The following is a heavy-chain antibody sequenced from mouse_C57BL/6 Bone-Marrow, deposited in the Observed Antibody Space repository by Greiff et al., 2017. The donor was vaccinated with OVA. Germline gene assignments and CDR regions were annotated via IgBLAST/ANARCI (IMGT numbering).Heavy chain of an antibody. CDR1: GFTFSSYA. V-gene: IGHV5-4*01. Sequence: EVQRVESGGGLVKPGGSLKLSCAASGFTFSSYAMSWVRQTPEKRLEWVATISDGGSYTYYPDNVKGRFTISRDNAKNNLYLQMSHLKSEDPAMYYCARVFITTVVAPGYWYFDVWGTGTTVTVSS. D-gene: IGHD1-1*01. J-gene: IGHJ1*03. CDR3: ARVFITTVVAPGYWYFDV. CDR2: ISDGGSYT.